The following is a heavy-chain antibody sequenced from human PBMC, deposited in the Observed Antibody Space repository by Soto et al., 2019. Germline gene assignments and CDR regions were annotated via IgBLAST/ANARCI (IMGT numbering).Heavy chain of an antibody. CDR1: GYTFFTYD. CDR3: ARHHGPTTSENWFDP. Sequence: QVHLVQSGAEVKRPGDSVKVSCKASGYTFFTYDISWVRQAPGQGLEWMGWISTYSGDTKYAQKFQGRVTMTTDTSTTTAYLELRSLRSDDTAVYYCARHHGPTTSENWFDPWGQGTLVTVSS. D-gene: IGHD5-12*01. J-gene: IGHJ5*02. V-gene: IGHV1-18*01. CDR2: ISTYSGDT.